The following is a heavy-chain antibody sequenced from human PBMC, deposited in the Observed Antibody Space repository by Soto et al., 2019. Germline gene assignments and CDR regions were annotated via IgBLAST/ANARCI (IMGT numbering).Heavy chain of an antibody. CDR1: GNTFTSCD. CDR2: INPNSGNI. V-gene: IGHV1-8*01. Sequence: ASVKVSCKASGNTFTSCDSNWVRQATGHGLEWMGWINPNSGNIGYAQKFQGRVTMPRDTPIRTAYMEVSRLRSDDPAVSSCARSPGRGGTSYDSSGTFDYWGQATLVTV. D-gene: IGHD3-22*01. CDR3: ARSPGRGGTSYDSSGTFDY. J-gene: IGHJ4*02.